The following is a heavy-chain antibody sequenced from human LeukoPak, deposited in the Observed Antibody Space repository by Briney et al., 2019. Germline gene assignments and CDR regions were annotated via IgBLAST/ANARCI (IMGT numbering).Heavy chain of an antibody. CDR3: ARIGYSNWFDP. J-gene: IGHJ5*02. CDR2: INPNSGGT. D-gene: IGHD6-13*01. Sequence: ASVTVSHKASGYTFTRYYMHWVRQAPGQGLEWMGWINPNSGGTNYAQKFQGRVTMTRDTSISTAYMELSRLRSDDTAVYYCARIGYSNWFDPWGQGTLVTVCS. CDR1: GYTFTRYY. V-gene: IGHV1-2*02.